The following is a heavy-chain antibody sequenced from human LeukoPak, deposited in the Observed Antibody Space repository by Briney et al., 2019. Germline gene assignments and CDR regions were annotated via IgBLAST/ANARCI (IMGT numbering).Heavy chain of an antibody. CDR1: GYTFTSYD. V-gene: IGHV1-8*01. CDR2: MNPNSGNT. J-gene: IGHJ4*02. CDR3: ARAQRSVPRVVGATRLGYYFDY. Sequence: GASVKVSCKAFGYTFTSYDINWVRQATGQGLEWMGWMNPNSGNTGYAQKFQGRVTMTRNTSISTAYMELSSLRSEDTAVYYCARAQRSVPRVVGATRLGYYFDYWGQGTLVTVSS. D-gene: IGHD1-26*01.